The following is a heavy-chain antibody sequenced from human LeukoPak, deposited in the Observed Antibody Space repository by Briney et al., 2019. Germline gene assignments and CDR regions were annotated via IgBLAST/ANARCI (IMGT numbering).Heavy chain of an antibody. J-gene: IGHJ4*02. D-gene: IGHD3-22*01. CDR3: ASDYYDSSGYYYF. CDR2: INPNSGST. V-gene: IGHV1-2*02. CDR1: GYSFNDKY. Sequence: ASVKVSCKASGYSFNDKYLHWVRQAPGQGLEWMGSINPNSGSTNYAQKLQGRVTMTTDTSTSTAYMELRSLRSDDTAVYYCASDYYDSSGYYYFWGQGTLVTVSS.